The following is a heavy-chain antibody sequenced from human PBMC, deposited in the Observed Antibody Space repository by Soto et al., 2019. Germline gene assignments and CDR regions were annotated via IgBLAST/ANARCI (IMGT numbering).Heavy chain of an antibody. J-gene: IGHJ4*02. D-gene: IGHD3-10*01. CDR3: AGFETEGLLFDY. Sequence: SETLSLTCTVSGGSISSYYWSWIRQPPGKGLEWIGYIYYSGSTNYNPSLKSRVTISVDTSKNQFSLKLSSVTAADTAVYYCAGFETEGLLFDYWGQGTLVTVSS. CDR1: GGSISSYY. V-gene: IGHV4-59*01. CDR2: IYYSGST.